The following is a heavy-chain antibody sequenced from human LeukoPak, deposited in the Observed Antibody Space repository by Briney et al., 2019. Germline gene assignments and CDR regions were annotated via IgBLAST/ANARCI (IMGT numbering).Heavy chain of an antibody. CDR1: GFTFSSYS. V-gene: IGHV3-21*01. J-gene: IGHJ6*03. Sequence: KTGGSLRLSCAASGFTFSSYSMNWVRQAPGKGLEWVSSISSSSSYIYYADSVKGRFTISRDNAKNSLYLQMNSLRAEDTAVYYCARDPTGAGGYMDVWGKGTTVTVSS. D-gene: IGHD1-14*01. CDR2: ISSSSSYI. CDR3: ARDPTGAGGYMDV.